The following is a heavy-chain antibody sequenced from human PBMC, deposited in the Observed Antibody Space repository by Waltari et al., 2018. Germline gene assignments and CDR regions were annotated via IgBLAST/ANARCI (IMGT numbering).Heavy chain of an antibody. CDR3: AREATHSYYYFLDV. CDR1: GYTFTGRY. V-gene: IGHV1-2*06. J-gene: IGHJ6*03. Sequence: QVQLVQSGAEVKKPGASVTVSCEASGYTFTGRYLHWGRQAPGQGLEGMGRIKPNSGVTDYAQKFQDRVTMTRDTSSSTAYMELSGLRSDDTAVYYCAREATHSYYYFLDVWGKGTTVTVSS. CDR2: IKPNSGVT.